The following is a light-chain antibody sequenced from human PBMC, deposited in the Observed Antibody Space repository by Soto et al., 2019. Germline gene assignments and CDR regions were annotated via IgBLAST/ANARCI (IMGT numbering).Light chain of an antibody. CDR3: SSYAGNNIWV. CDR2: EVS. Sequence: QSVLTQPPSASGSPGQSVTISCTGTSSDVGGYDFVSWYQQHPGKAPKFMIYEVSKRPSGVPDRFSGSKSGSTASLTVSGLQAEDEADYYCSSYAGNNIWVFGGGTKLTVL. CDR1: SSDVGGYDF. J-gene: IGLJ3*02. V-gene: IGLV2-8*01.